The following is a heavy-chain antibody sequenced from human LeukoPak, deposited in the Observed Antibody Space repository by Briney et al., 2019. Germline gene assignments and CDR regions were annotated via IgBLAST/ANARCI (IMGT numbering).Heavy chain of an antibody. J-gene: IGHJ4*02. CDR1: GGTFSSYT. CDR3: AREGGYYDLDERLGYFDY. Sequence: GSSVKVSCKASGGTFSSYTISWVRQAPGQGLEWMGRIIPILGIANYAQKFQGRVTITADKSTSTAYMELSSLRSEDTAVYYCAREGGYYDLDERLGYFDYWGQGTLVTVSS. CDR2: IIPILGIA. V-gene: IGHV1-69*04. D-gene: IGHD3-16*01.